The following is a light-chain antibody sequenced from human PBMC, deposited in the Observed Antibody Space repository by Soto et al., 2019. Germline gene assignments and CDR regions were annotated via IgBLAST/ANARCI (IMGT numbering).Light chain of an antibody. CDR1: QSVGSY. J-gene: IGKJ4*01. CDR3: QQRRDWPLT. CDR2: DAS. Sequence: EIVLTQSPATLSLSPGERTTLSCRASQSVGSYLAWYQQKAGQPPRLLIYDASYRATGIPARFSGSGSGTDCTLTISSLEPEDFAVYYCQQRRDWPLTFGGGTKVAIK. V-gene: IGKV3-11*01.